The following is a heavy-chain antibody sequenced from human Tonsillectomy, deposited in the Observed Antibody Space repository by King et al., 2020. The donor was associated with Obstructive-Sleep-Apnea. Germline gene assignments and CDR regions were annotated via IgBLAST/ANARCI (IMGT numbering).Heavy chain of an antibody. Sequence: VQLVESGAEVKKPGESLKISCKGSGYSFTSYWIGWVRQMPGKGLEWMGIIYPGDSDTRYTPSFQGKVIISADKSISTAYLQWSSLKSSDTAMYYCARPSPLYGDYRTFDYWGQGTLVTVSS. CDR1: GYSFTSYW. V-gene: IGHV5-51*01. CDR3: ARPSPLYGDYRTFDY. D-gene: IGHD4-17*01. CDR2: IYPGDSDT. J-gene: IGHJ4*02.